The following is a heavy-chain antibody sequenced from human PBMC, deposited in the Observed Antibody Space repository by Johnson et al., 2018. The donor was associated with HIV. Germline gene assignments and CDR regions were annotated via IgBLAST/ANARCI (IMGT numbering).Heavy chain of an antibody. Sequence: QVQLVESGGGVVQPGRSLRLSCAASGFTFSSYAMHWVRQAPGKGLEWVAVISYDGSNKYYADSVKGRFTISRDNSKNTLYLQMNSLRAEDTAVYYCARDQEQLVPWDAFDIWAQGTMVTVSS. CDR1: GFTFSSYA. CDR3: ARDQEQLVPWDAFDI. CDR2: ISYDGSNK. D-gene: IGHD6-6*01. J-gene: IGHJ3*02. V-gene: IGHV3-30*04.